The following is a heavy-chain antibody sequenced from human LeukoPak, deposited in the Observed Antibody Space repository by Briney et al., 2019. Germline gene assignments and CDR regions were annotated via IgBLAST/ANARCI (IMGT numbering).Heavy chain of an antibody. CDR3: ARDLVDGVGAPGAY. Sequence: ASVKVSCKASGYTFTNYGITWMRQAPGQGLEWMGWINTYNGNTNSAQKLQGRVTITTDTSTSTAYMELRSLRSDDTAVFYCARDLVDGVGAPGAYWGQGALVTVSS. CDR1: GYTFTNYG. CDR2: INTYNGNT. J-gene: IGHJ4*02. D-gene: IGHD1-26*01. V-gene: IGHV1-18*01.